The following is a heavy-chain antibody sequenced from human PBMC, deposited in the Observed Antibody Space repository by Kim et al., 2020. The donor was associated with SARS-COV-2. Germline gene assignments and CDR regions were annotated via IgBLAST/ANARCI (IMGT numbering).Heavy chain of an antibody. J-gene: IGHJ3*02. CDR2: ISYDGSNK. D-gene: IGHD6-19*01. V-gene: IGHV3-33*05. CDR3: AKDRRIAVAGIWDDAFDI. Sequence: GGSLRLSCAASGFTFSSYGMHWVRQAPGKGLEWVAVISYDGSNKYYADSVKGRFTISRDNSKNTLYLQMNSLRAEDTAVYYCAKDRRIAVAGIWDDAFDIWGQGTMVTVSS. CDR1: GFTFSSYG.